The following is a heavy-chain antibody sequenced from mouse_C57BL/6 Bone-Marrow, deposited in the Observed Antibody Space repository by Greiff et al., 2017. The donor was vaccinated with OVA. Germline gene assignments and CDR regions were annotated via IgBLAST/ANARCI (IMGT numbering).Heavy chain of an antibody. V-gene: IGHV5-9*01. CDR1: GFTFSSYT. CDR2: ISGGGGNT. CDR3: ARQPERFAY. J-gene: IGHJ3*01. Sequence: DVHLVESGGGLVKPGGSLKLSCAASGFTFSSYTMSWVRQTPEKRLEWVATISGGGGNTYYPDSVKGRFTISRDNAKNTLYLQMSSLRSEDTALYYCARQPERFAYWGQGTLVTVSA.